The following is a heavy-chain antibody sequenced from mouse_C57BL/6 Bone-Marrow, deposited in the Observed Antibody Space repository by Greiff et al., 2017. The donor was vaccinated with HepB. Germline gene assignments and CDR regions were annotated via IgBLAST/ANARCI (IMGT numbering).Heavy chain of an antibody. J-gene: IGHJ1*03. CDR1: GYTFTSYG. CDR3: ARGFYYGNFDV. CDR2: IYPRSGNT. V-gene: IGHV1-81*01. Sequence: VKLQESGAELARPGASVKLSCKASGYTFTSYGISWVKQRTGQGLEWIGEIYPRSGNTYYNEKFKGKATLTADKSSSTAYMELRSLTSEDSAVYFCARGFYYGNFDVWGTGTTVTVSS. D-gene: IGHD2-1*01.